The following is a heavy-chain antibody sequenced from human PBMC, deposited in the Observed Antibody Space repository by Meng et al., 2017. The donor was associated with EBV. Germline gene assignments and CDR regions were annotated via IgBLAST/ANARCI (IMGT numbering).Heavy chain of an antibody. CDR3: ARAEIAAAGRLDY. Sequence: VQLWQCGAEVKEPGSSVTVSCKASGGTFSSYAISWVRQAPGQGLEWMGGIIPIFGTANYAQKFQGRVTITADKSTSTAYMELSSLRSEDTAVYYCARAEIAAAGRLDYWGQGTLVTVSS. V-gene: IGHV1-69*06. CDR1: GGTFSSYA. CDR2: IIPIFGTA. J-gene: IGHJ4*02. D-gene: IGHD6-13*01.